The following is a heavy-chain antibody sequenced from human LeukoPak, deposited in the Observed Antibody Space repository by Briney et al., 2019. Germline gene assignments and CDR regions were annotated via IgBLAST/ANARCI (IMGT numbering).Heavy chain of an antibody. CDR3: ARVGYSYVINDWSRTGLGAYPTKYYYHMDV. J-gene: IGHJ6*03. Sequence: TETLSLTCAVYGGSFSGYYWSWIRQPPGKGLEWIGEINHSGSTNYNPSLKSRVTISGDTSKNQFSLKLSSVTAADTAVYFCARVGYSYVINDWSRTGLGAYPTKYYYHMDVWGKGTTVTVS. D-gene: IGHD5-18*01. CDR2: INHSGST. CDR1: GGSFSGYY. V-gene: IGHV4-34*01.